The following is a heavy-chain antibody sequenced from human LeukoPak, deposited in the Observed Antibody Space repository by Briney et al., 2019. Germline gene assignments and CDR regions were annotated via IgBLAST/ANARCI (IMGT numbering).Heavy chain of an antibody. CDR3: ARVDTYFDY. CDR2: MYYSGTT. D-gene: IGHD3-9*01. J-gene: IGHJ4*02. CDR1: GDSISSSAYY. Sequence: SETLSLTCTVSGDSISSSAYYWGWIRQPPGKGLEWIGSMYYSGTTYYNPSLKSRVTISVDTSKNQFSLKLSSVTAADTAVYYCARVDTYFDYWGQGTLVTVSA. V-gene: IGHV4-39*07.